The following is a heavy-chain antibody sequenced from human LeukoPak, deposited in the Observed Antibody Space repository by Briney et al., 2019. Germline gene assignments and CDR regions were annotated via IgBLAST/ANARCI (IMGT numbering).Heavy chain of an antibody. CDR2: INPSGGST. J-gene: IGHJ6*03. CDR3: AALPGYGDYGSYYYYYMDV. CDR1: GYTFTSYY. V-gene: IGHV1-46*01. D-gene: IGHD4-17*01. Sequence: ASVKVSCKASGYTFTSYYMHWVRQAPGQGLEWMGIINPSGGSTSYAQKFQGRVTMTRDMSTSTAYMELSSLRSEDTAVYYCAALPGYGDYGSYYYYYMDVWGKGTTVTVSS.